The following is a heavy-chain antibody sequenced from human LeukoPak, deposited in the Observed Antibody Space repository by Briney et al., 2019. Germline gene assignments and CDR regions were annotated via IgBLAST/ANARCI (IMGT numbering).Heavy chain of an antibody. Sequence: GGSLRLSCAASGFTLSTYSMNWVRQAPGKGLEWVSSITSSSSYKYYADSVKGRFTISRDNAKNSLYLQMNNLRAEDTAMYYCARVAHGGYLGAFGIWGRGTMVTVSS. CDR1: GFTLSTYS. CDR2: ITSSSSYK. D-gene: IGHD5-12*01. V-gene: IGHV3-21*01. CDR3: ARVAHGGYLGAFGI. J-gene: IGHJ3*02.